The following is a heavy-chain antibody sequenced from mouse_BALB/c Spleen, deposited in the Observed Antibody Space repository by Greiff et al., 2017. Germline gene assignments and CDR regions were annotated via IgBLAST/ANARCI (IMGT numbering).Heavy chain of an antibody. Sequence: EVHLVESGGGLVQPGGSRKLSCAASGFTFSSFGMHWVRQAPEKGLEWVAYISSGSSTIYYADTVKGRFTISRDNPKNTLFLQMTSLRSEDTAMYYCARSGNYGSRDWYFDVWGAGTTVTVSS. D-gene: IGHD1-1*01. CDR1: GFTFSSFG. CDR3: ARSGNYGSRDWYFDV. CDR2: ISSGSSTI. J-gene: IGHJ1*01. V-gene: IGHV5-17*02.